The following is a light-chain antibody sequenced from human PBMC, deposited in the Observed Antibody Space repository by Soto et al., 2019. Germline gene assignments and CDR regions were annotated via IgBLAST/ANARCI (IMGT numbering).Light chain of an antibody. V-gene: IGKV1-8*01. CDR2: GAS. Sequence: AIRMTQSPSSLSASAGDRVAIACRVSQDVGRYLAWYQQKPGQAPKLLIYGASTLQSGVPSRFSGGGSGTDFTLTISCLQSEDFATYYCQHYKNSPWTFGQGTKVEIK. CDR3: QHYKNSPWT. J-gene: IGKJ1*01. CDR1: QDVGRY.